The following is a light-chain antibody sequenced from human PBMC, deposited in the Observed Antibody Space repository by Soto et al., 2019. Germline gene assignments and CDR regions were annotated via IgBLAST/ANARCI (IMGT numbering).Light chain of an antibody. V-gene: IGLV2-14*01. CDR2: DVS. CDR1: SSDVGGYNY. J-gene: IGLJ1*01. Sequence: QSARTQPASVSGSPGQSITISCTGTSSDVGGYNYVSWYQQHPGKAPKLMIYDVSNRPSGVSNRFSGSKSGNTASLTISGLQAEVEADYYCSSYTSSSTPHAFGTGTKVTVL. CDR3: SSYTSSSTPHA.